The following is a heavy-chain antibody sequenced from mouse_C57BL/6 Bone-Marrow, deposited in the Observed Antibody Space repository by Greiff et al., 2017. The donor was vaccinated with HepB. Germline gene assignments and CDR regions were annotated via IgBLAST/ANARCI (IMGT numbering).Heavy chain of an antibody. V-gene: IGHV7-1*01. J-gene: IGHJ4*01. Sequence: EVNLVESGGGLVQSGRSLRLSCATSGFTFSDFYMEWVRQAPGKGLEWIAASRNKANDYTTEYSASVKGRFIVSRDTSQSILYLQMNALRAEDTAIYYCARDGYDYYAMDYWGQGTSVTVSS. CDR1: GFTFSDFY. D-gene: IGHD2-12*01. CDR2: SRNKANDYTT. CDR3: ARDGYDYYAMDY.